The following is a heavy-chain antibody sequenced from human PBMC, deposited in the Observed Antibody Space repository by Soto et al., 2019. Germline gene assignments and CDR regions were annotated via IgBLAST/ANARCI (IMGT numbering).Heavy chain of an antibody. V-gene: IGHV3-21*01. Sequence: GGSLRLSCAASGFTFSSYSMNWVRQAPGKGLEWVSSISSSSSYIYYADSVKGRFTISRDNAKNSLYPQMNSLRAEDTAVYYWARKLRNYYYGMDVWGQGTTVTVSS. CDR2: ISSSSSYI. J-gene: IGHJ6*02. CDR3: ARKLRNYYYGMDV. D-gene: IGHD6-6*01. CDR1: GFTFSSYS.